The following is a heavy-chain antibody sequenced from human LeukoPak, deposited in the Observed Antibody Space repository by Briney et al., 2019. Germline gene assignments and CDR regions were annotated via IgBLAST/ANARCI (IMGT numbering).Heavy chain of an antibody. V-gene: IGHV4-4*09. D-gene: IGHD2-2*01. J-gene: IGHJ6*03. CDR3: ARLGVGYCSSTSCLHYYYYMDV. CDR2: IYTSGST. CDR1: GGSISSYY. Sequence: SETLSLTCTVSGGSISSYYWSWIRQPPGKGLEWIGYIYTSGSTNYNPSLKSRVTISVDTSKNQFSLKLSSVTAADTAVYYCARLGVGYCSSTSCLHYYYYMDVWGKGTTVTVSS.